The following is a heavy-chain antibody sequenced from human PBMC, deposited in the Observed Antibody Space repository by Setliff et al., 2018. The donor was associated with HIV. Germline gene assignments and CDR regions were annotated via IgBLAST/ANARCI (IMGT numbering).Heavy chain of an antibody. CDR3: SKVDSGHCDSSSCRDFDY. CDR1: GFIFGNFG. Sequence: PGGSLRLSCAASGFIFGNFGLHWVRQAPGEGLEWVTFIRYDGSEKFYADSVRGRFTISRDNSKNTLYLQMNSLRAGDTAVYYCSKVDSGHCDSSSCRDFDYWGQGTLVTVSS. J-gene: IGHJ4*02. V-gene: IGHV3-30*02. D-gene: IGHD2-2*03. CDR2: IRYDGSEK.